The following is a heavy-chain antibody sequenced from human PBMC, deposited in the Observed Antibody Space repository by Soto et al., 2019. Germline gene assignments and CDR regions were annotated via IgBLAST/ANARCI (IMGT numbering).Heavy chain of an antibody. CDR1: GDSITSGGYS. Sequence: QFQLQVSGSRLVKPSQTLSLTCAVSGDSITSGGYSWTWVRQSPKKGLEFIGYIWDSGTTHYNPSLKGRLTMSIDTSKNQFSLTLTSVTAADTAIYYCARGGNAGRFYSLLHQWGQGALFTVSS. J-gene: IGHJ1*01. D-gene: IGHD3-10*01. V-gene: IGHV4-30-2*06. CDR2: IWDSGTT. CDR3: ARGGNAGRFYSLLHQ.